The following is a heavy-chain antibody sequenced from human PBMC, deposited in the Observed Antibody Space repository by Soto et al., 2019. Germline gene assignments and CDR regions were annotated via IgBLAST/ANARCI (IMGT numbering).Heavy chain of an antibody. CDR1: GYTFTAYY. J-gene: IGHJ4*02. V-gene: IGHV1-2*02. D-gene: IGHD2-21*01. Sequence: QVQLVQSGAEVKKPGASVKVSCRPSGYTFTAYYIHWVRQAPGQGLEWMGWVDPNSGGTRDAQNFQGRVTMTRDTSTSTVSTELTWLRSDATALHYCARDNYGAFDYWGQGTLVTVSS. CDR2: VDPNSGGT. CDR3: ARDNYGAFDY.